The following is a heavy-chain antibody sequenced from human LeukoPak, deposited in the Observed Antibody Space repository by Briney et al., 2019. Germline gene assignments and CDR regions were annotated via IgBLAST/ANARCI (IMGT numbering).Heavy chain of an antibody. V-gene: IGHV4-59*07. CDR3: ARAHTSRWYMDY. Sequence: SDTLSLTCSVSGGSISSYYWSWIRQPPGKGLEWIGYIYYSGSTNYNPSLKSRVTISVDTSENQLSLKLSSVTAADTALYYCARAHTSRWYMDYWGQGTLVTVSS. CDR1: GGSISSYY. CDR2: IYYSGST. J-gene: IGHJ4*02. D-gene: IGHD6-13*01.